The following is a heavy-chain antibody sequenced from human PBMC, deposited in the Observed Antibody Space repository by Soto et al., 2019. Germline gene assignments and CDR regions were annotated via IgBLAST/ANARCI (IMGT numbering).Heavy chain of an antibody. Sequence: QVQLVESGGGVVQPGRSLRLSCAASGFTFSHYAMHWVRQAPGKGLEWVALMSYDGSNEYYADSVKGRFTISRDNSKNTLYLKMNSQRAEDTAVYYCAKDGTNTFAYGGQGTLVTFP. CDR1: GFTFSHYA. CDR2: MSYDGSNE. V-gene: IGHV3-30*18. J-gene: IGHJ4*02. CDR3: AKDGTNTFAY.